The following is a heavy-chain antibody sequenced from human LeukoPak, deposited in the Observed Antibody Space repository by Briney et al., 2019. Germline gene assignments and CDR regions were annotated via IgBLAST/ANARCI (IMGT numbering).Heavy chain of an antibody. J-gene: IGHJ4*02. V-gene: IGHV3-66*01. CDR3: ARDPSIAAAGDDY. Sequence: GRSLRLSCAASGFTVSSNYMSWVRQAPGKGLEWVSVIYSGGSTYYADSVKGRFTISRDNSKNTLYLQMNSLRAEGTAVYYCARDPSIAAAGDDYWGQGTLVTVSS. CDR2: IYSGGST. CDR1: GFTVSSNY. D-gene: IGHD6-13*01.